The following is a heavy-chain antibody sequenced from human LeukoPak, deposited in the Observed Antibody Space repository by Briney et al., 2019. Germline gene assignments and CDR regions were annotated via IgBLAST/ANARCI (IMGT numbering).Heavy chain of an antibody. Sequence: SETLSLTCTVSGGSISSYYWSWIRQPPGKGLEWIGYIYYSGSTNYNPSLKSRVTISVDTSKNQFSLKLSSVTAADTAVYYCARAVEQLVVDWGQGTLVTVSS. CDR3: ARAVEQLVVD. V-gene: IGHV4-59*01. CDR1: GGSISSYY. D-gene: IGHD6-6*01. J-gene: IGHJ4*02. CDR2: IYYSGST.